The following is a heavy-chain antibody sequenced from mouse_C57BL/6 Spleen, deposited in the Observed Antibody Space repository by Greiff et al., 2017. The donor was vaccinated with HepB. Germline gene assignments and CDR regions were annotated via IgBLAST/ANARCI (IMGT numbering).Heavy chain of an antibody. D-gene: IGHD1-1*01. V-gene: IGHV1-85*01. CDR3: ASPSITTVVAPAY. CDR2: IYPRDGST. Sequence: QVQLQQSGPELVKPGASVKVSCKASGYNFTSYDINWVKQRPGQGLGWIGWIYPRDGSTKYNEKFKGKATLTVDTASSAAYMELHSLTSEDSAVYICASPSITTVVAPAYWGQGTLVTVSA. CDR1: GYNFTSYD. J-gene: IGHJ3*01.